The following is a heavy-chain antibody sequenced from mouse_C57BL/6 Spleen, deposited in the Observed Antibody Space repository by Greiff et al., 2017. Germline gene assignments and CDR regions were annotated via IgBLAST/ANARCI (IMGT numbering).Heavy chain of an antibody. CDR3: AFITRYFDD. CDR2: IDPSDSYT. D-gene: IGHD1-1*01. J-gene: IGHJ2*01. V-gene: IGHV1-69*01. CDR1: GYTFTSYW. Sequence: VQLQQSGAELVMPGASVKLSCKASGYTFTSYWMPWVKQRPGQGLEWIGEIDPSDSYTNYNQKFKGKSTLTVDTSSSTAYMQLSSLTSEDSAVYYCAFITRYFDDWGQGTTLTVSS.